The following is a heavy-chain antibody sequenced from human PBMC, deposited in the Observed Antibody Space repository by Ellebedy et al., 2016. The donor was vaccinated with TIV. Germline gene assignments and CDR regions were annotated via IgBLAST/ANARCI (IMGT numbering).Heavy chain of an antibody. Sequence: GESLKISCAASGFTFSSYAMHWVRQAPGKGLEYVSAISSNGGSTYYANSVKGRFTISRDNAENSLYLQMNSLRAEDTAVYYCARLGVIAAAGASDYWGQGTLVIVSS. V-gene: IGHV3-64*01. CDR3: ARLGVIAAAGASDY. J-gene: IGHJ4*02. CDR1: GFTFSSYA. D-gene: IGHD6-13*01. CDR2: ISSNGGST.